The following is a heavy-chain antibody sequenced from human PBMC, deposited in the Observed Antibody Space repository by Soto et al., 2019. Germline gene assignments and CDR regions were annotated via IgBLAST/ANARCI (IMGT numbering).Heavy chain of an antibody. CDR1: GLTFRNNA. J-gene: IGHJ4*03. V-gene: IGHV3-33*01. CDR2: IWYDGSSK. CDR3: AREQDVVNIKDF. D-gene: IGHD2-15*01. Sequence: GGSLRLSCEASGLTFRNNAMHGVRQAPGKGLEWVELIWYDGSSKYYADSVKGRFTISRDNSKNTLYLEMNSLRAEDTAIHYCAREQDVVNIKDFWGQGTRVTVSS.